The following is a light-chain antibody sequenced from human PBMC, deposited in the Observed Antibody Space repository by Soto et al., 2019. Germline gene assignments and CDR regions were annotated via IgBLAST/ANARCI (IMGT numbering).Light chain of an antibody. CDR3: QQHHRLLGYG. CDR1: HSVHYNSNNMYH. J-gene: IGKJ2*03. V-gene: IGKV4-1*01. CDR2: WAS. Sequence: DIVMTQSPDSLTVSLGERASINCKSSHSVHYNSNNMYHLTWYQQRPGQPPKVLIYWASTRASGVPDRFSGSGSETDFTLTITNLQPEDAAIYYCQQHHRLLGYGFAQGTRLEIK.